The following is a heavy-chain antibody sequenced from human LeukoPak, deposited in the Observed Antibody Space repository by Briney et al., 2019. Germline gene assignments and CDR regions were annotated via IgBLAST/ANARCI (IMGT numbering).Heavy chain of an antibody. J-gene: IGHJ3*02. V-gene: IGHV3-7*04. D-gene: IGHD2-21*01. CDR2: IKQDGSDK. CDR3: AREGLWVGPDSGKTRHPYWEI. Sequence: GGSLRLSCAASGFTFSSYWMSWVRQAPGKGLQWVANIKQDGSDKYYVDSVKGRFTISRDNAKNSLNLQMSSLRAEDTAVYYCAREGLWVGPDSGKTRHPYWEIWGQGTVVTVSS. CDR1: GFTFSSYW.